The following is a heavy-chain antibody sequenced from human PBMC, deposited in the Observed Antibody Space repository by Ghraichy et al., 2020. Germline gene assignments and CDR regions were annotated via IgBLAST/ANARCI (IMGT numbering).Heavy chain of an antibody. CDR2: IYYSGST. Sequence: ESLNISCTVSGGSISSYYWSWIRQPPGKGLEWIGYIYYSGSTNYNPSLKSRVTISVDTSKNQFSLKLSSVTAADTAVYYCAGDCSGGSCYSYYYYGMDVWGQGTTVTVSS. J-gene: IGHJ6*02. CDR3: AGDCSGGSCYSYYYYGMDV. D-gene: IGHD2-15*01. CDR1: GGSISSYY. V-gene: IGHV4-59*01.